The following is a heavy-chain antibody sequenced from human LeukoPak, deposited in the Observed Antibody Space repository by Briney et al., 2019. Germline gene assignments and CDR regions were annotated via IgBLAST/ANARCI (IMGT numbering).Heavy chain of an antibody. D-gene: IGHD6-13*01. CDR3: ARERDSSSWPNWFDP. CDR1: GFTFSSYS. Sequence: GGSLRLSCAASGFTFSSYSMNWVRQAPGKGLEWASYISSSSSTIYYADSVKGRFTISRDNAKNSLYLQMNSLRDEDTSVYYCARERDSSSWPNWFDPWGQGTLVTVSS. V-gene: IGHV3-48*02. CDR2: ISSSSSTI. J-gene: IGHJ5*02.